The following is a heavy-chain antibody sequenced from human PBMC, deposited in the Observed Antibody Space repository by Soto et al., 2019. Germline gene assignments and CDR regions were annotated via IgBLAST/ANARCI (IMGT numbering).Heavy chain of an antibody. CDR3: VRPDNTGYYSH. V-gene: IGHV5-51*01. CDR2: INPADSDT. J-gene: IGHJ4*02. D-gene: IGHD3-9*01. Sequence: GESLKISCKGSGYSFTNYWIGWVRQMPGKGLEWMGIINPADSDTRYSPSFQGQVTVSVDKSISTAYLQRGSLKASDTAMYYCVRPDNTGYYSHWGQGTPVTVSS. CDR1: GYSFTNYW.